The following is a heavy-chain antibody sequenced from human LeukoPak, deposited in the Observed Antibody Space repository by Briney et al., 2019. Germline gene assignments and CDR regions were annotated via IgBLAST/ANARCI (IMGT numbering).Heavy chain of an antibody. J-gene: IGHJ4*02. Sequence: GGSLRLSCAASGFTFSSYSMNWVRQAPGKGLEWVSSISSSSSYIYYADSVKGRFTISRDNAKNSLYLQMNSLRAEDTAVYYCARAAAGMVRGKTIDYWGQGTLVTVSS. CDR1: GFTFSSYS. D-gene: IGHD3-10*01. CDR3: ARAAAGMVRGKTIDY. CDR2: ISSSSSYI. V-gene: IGHV3-21*01.